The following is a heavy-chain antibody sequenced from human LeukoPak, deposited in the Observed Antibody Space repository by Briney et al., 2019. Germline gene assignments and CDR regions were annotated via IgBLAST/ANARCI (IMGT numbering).Heavy chain of an antibody. CDR2: VGGSGGST. J-gene: IGHJ3*02. D-gene: IGHD2-15*01. V-gene: IGHV3-23*01. CDR1: GFTFSSYG. Sequence: GGSLRLSCAASGFTFSSYGMSWVRQAPGKGLEWVSGVGGSGGSTYYADSVTGRFTTSRNNSTHTLYLQMNSLRTEDTAVYYCASRYLYCSGGSCFSPDDAFDIWGPGTMVTVSS. CDR3: ASRYLYCSGGSCFSPDDAFDI.